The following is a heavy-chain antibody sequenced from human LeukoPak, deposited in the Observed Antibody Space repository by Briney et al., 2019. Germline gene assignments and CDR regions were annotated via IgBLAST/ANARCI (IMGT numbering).Heavy chain of an antibody. V-gene: IGHV3-23*01. CDR2: ISGSGTDT. J-gene: IGHJ4*02. Sequence: GGSLRLSCAASGFTFSGFAMSWVRQAPGQGLEWVSLISGSGTDTYYADSVKGRFTISRDNSKNTLYLQMNSLRAEDTAVYYCAKTMGMIDLDYWGQGALVTVSS. CDR1: GFTFSGFA. D-gene: IGHD7-27*01. CDR3: AKTMGMIDLDY.